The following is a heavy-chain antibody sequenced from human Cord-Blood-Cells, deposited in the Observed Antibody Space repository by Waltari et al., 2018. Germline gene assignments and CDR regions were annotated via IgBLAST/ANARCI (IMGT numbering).Heavy chain of an antibody. CDR3: ARGTHGTGDDY. CDR1: GGSFSGYY. V-gene: IGHV4-34*01. D-gene: IGHD7-27*01. J-gene: IGHJ4*02. Sequence: QVQLQQWGAGLLKPSETMSLPCAVYGGSFSGYYWSWIRQPPGKGLEWIGEINHSGSTNYNPSLKSRVTISVDTSKNQFSLKLSSVTAADTAVYYCARGTHGTGDDYWGQGTLVTVSS. CDR2: INHSGST.